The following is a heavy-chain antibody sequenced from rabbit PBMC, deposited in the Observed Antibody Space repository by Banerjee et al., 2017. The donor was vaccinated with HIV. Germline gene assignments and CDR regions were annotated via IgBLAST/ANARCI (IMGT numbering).Heavy chain of an antibody. CDR2: VFTGNGNT. J-gene: IGHJ4*01. CDR3: VSYDDYGDRNL. CDR1: GFSFRSSYD. V-gene: IGHV1S40*01. Sequence: QQLVESGGGLVKPGASLTLTCTASGFSFRSSYDMCWVRQAPGKGLEWIGCVFTGNGNTHYASWAKGRFTISKTSSTTVTLQMTSLTAADTATYFCVSYDDYGDRNLWGPGTLVTVS. D-gene: IGHD2-1*01.